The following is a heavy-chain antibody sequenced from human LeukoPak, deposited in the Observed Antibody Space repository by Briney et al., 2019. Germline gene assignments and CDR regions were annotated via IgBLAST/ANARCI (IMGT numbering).Heavy chain of an antibody. V-gene: IGHV4-31*03. CDR1: GGSISSGGYY. CDR2: NYYSGST. CDR3: ARGSRKPIDAFDI. J-gene: IGHJ3*02. Sequence: SETLSLTCTVSGGSISSGGYYWSWIRQHPGKGLEWIGYNYYSGSTYYNPSLKSRVTISVDTSKNQFSLKLSSVTAADTAVYYCARGSRKPIDAFDIWGQGTMVTVSS.